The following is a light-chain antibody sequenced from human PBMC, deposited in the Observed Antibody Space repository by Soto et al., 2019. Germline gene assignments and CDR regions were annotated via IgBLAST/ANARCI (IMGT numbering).Light chain of an antibody. V-gene: IGKV1-17*01. CDR1: QSISSY. CDR3: QHYNSYSEA. J-gene: IGKJ1*01. CDR2: AAS. Sequence: DIQMTHSPSSLSASVGDRVTITCRASQSISSYLNWYQQKPGKAPKLLIYAASSLQSGVPSRFGAGGSGAEFILTISSLQPEDFATYYCQHYNSYSEAFGQGTKVDIK.